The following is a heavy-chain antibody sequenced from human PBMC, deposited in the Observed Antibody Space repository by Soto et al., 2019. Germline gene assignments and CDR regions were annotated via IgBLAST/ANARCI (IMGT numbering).Heavy chain of an antibody. Sequence: ASVKVSCKASGYTFTGYYMHWVRQAPGQGLEWMGWINPNSGGTNYAQKFQGWVTMTRDTSISTAYMELSRLRSDDTAVYYCASSRRITIFGVVNLYYMDVWGKGTTVTVSS. CDR2: INPNSGGT. CDR3: ASSRRITIFGVVNLYYMDV. D-gene: IGHD3-3*01. V-gene: IGHV1-2*04. CDR1: GYTFTGYY. J-gene: IGHJ6*03.